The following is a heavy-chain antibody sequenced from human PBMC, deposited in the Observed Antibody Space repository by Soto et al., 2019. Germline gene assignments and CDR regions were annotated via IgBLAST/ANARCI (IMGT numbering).Heavy chain of an antibody. J-gene: IGHJ5*02. Sequence: ASVKVSCKASGYTFTGYYMHWVRQAPGQGLEWMGWINPNSGGTNYAQKFQGWVTMTRDTSISTAYMELSRLRSDDTAVYYCARDSIGWMYNWFDPWGQGTLVTVSS. CDR3: ARDSIGWMYNWFDP. V-gene: IGHV1-2*04. CDR1: GYTFTGYY. CDR2: INPNSGGT. D-gene: IGHD6-19*01.